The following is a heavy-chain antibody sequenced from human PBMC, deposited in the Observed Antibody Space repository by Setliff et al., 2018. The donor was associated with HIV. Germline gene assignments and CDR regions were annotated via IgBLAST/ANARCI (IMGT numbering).Heavy chain of an antibody. CDR1: GFTFSRYA. J-gene: IGHJ4*02. CDR2: ISSASSAT. V-gene: IGHV3-48*04. CDR3: ARGSGSY. D-gene: IGHD1-26*01. Sequence: PGGSLRLSCAASGFTFSRYAMNWVRQAPGKGLEWISYISSASSATDYADSVKGRFTVSRDNARNSLCLEMNSLRADDTAVYYCARGSGSYWGQGTLVTVSS.